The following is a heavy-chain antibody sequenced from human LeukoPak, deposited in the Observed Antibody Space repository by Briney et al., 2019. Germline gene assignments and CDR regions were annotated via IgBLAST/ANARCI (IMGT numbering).Heavy chain of an antibody. CDR1: GGSISSGGYS. Sequence: SETLSLTCTVSGGSISSGGYSWSWIRQPPGKGLEWIGYIYHSGSTYYNPSLKSRVTISVDRSKNQFSLKLSSVTAADTAVYYCARDPGRGYGSGRAIWGQGTMVTVSS. D-gene: IGHD3-10*01. V-gene: IGHV4-30-2*01. CDR3: ARDPGRGYGSGRAI. CDR2: IYHSGST. J-gene: IGHJ3*02.